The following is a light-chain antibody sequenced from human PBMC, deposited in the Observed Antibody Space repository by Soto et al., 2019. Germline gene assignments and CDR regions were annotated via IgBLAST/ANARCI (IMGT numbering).Light chain of an antibody. CDR2: EVS. V-gene: IGKV2D-29*01. Sequence: DVLMTQTPLSLSVTPGQRASISCKSSQSLLQSDGKTYLFWYVEKEGQRXHPXISEVSNRFSGVPDRFSGSGSGTALTMKISRVEAEDGEIYYGMQTIQLPITFGQGTRLEIK. CDR3: MQTIQLPIT. CDR1: QSLLQSDGKTY. J-gene: IGKJ5*01.